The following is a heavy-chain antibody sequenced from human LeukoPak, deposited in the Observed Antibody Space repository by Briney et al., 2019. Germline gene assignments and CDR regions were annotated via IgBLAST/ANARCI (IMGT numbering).Heavy chain of an antibody. D-gene: IGHD5-12*01. CDR1: GFNFWNYA. Sequence: PGGSLRLSCAASGFNFWNYALSWVRQVPGKGLEWVSCISETGHNTRYADSVKGRFTISRDNSKNTLYLQMNSLRAEDTAVYYCAKDHSGYNSDYWGQGTLVTVSS. CDR2: ISETGHNT. V-gene: IGHV3-23*01. J-gene: IGHJ4*02. CDR3: AKDHSGYNSDY.